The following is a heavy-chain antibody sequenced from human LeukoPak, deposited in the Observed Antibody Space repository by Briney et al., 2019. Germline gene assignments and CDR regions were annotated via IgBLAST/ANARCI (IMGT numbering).Heavy chain of an antibody. D-gene: IGHD1-26*01. CDR3: ARGEWELPNADYYYMDV. CDR1: GYTFTSYD. J-gene: IGHJ6*03. V-gene: IGHV1-8*03. CDR2: MNPNSGNT. Sequence: EASVKVSCKASGYTFTSYDINWVRQATGQGLEWMGWMNPNSGNTGYAQKFQGRVTITRNTSISTAYMELSSLRSEDTAVYYCARGEWELPNADYYYMDVWGKGTTVTVSS.